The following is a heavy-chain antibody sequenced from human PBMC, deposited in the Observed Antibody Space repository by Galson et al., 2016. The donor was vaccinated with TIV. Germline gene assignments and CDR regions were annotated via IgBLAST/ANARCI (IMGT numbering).Heavy chain of an antibody. D-gene: IGHD6-13*01. CDR3: AKDTGSQQRNWFDP. CDR1: GFTFSSYA. J-gene: IGHJ5*02. CDR2: ISGSGFST. V-gene: IGHV3-23*01. Sequence: SLRLSCAASGFTFSSYAMSWVRQAPGKGLEWVSGISGSGFSTFYADSAKGRFTISRDNSKNTLDLQMNSLRAEETAIYYCAKDTGSQQRNWFDPWGQGTLVTVSS.